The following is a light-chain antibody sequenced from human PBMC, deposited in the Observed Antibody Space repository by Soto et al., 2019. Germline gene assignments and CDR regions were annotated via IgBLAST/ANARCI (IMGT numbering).Light chain of an antibody. J-gene: IGLJ2*01. CDR2: EVT. CDR3: SSYTSTNHVV. CDR1: SSDVGGYNY. V-gene: IGLV2-14*01. Sequence: QSVLTQPASVSGSPGQSITISCTGTSSDVGGYNYVSWYQQHPGKAPKLVIYEVTKRPSGVSNRFSGSKSGNTASLTISGLQAEDETDYYCSSYTSTNHVVFGEGTKLTVL.